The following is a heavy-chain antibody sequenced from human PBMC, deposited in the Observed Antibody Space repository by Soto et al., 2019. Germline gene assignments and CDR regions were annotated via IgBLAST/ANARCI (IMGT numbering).Heavy chain of an antibody. Sequence: GSLRLSCTASGFTFGDYAMSWFRQAPGKGLEWVGFIRSKAYGGTTEYAASVKGRFTISRDDSKSIAYLQMNSLKTEDTAVYYCTRDSSGYNTRLNYYGMDVWGQGTTVTAP. CDR3: TRDSSGYNTRLNYYGMDV. J-gene: IGHJ6*02. CDR1: GFTFGDYA. CDR2: IRSKAYGGTT. D-gene: IGHD3-22*01. V-gene: IGHV3-49*03.